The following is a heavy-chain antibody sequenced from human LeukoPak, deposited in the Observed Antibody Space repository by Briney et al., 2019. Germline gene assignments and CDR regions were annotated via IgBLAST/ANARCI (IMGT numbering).Heavy chain of an antibody. D-gene: IGHD2-2*01. CDR3: AKDSLHLYCSSTSCQFNWFDP. Sequence: GGSLRLSCAASGFTFSSYAMHWVRQAPGKGLEYVSAISSNGGSTYYANSVKGRFTISRDNSKNTLYLQMNSLRAEDTAVYYCAKDSLHLYCSSTSCQFNWFDPWGQGTLVTVSS. V-gene: IGHV3-64*01. CDR2: ISSNGGST. J-gene: IGHJ5*02. CDR1: GFTFSSYA.